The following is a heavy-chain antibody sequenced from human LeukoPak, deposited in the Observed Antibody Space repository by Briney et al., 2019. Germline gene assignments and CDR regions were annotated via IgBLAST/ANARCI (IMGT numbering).Heavy chain of an antibody. CDR3: ARVRAMVWGYDYFDY. J-gene: IGHJ4*02. CDR1: EGTFSSYA. CDR2: IIPIFGTA. V-gene: IGHV1-69*06. Sequence: SVKVSCKASEGTFSSYAISWVRQAPGQGLEWMGGIIPIFGTANYAQKFQGRVTITADKSTSTAYMELSSLRSEDTAVYYCARVRAMVWGYDYFDYWGQGTLVTVSS. D-gene: IGHD3-10*01.